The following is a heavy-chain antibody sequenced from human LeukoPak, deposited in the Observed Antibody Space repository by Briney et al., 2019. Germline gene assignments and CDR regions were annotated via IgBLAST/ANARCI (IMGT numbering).Heavy chain of an antibody. V-gene: IGHV4-34*01. D-gene: IGHD1-1*01. J-gene: IGHJ3*02. CDR1: GGSFSGYY. Sequence: SETLSLTCAVYGGSFSGYYWSWIRQPPGKGLEWIGEINHSGSTNYNPSLKSRVTISVDTSKNQFSLKLSSVTAADTAVYYCARETNLSDAFDIWGQGTMVTVSS. CDR2: INHSGST. CDR3: ARETNLSDAFDI.